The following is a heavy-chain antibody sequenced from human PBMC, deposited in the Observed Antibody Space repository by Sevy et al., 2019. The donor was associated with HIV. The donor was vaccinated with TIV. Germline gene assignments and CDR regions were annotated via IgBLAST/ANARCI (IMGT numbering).Heavy chain of an antibody. CDR3: KRASLLGYCSTTSCYYAFDI. CDR1: GITFSTSV. J-gene: IGHJ3*02. V-gene: IGHV3-21*01. D-gene: IGHD2-2*01. Sequence: GGSLRLSCNASGITFSTSVMNWVRQSPDRGLEWVSSISGDTYYTHYADSMRGRFIVSRDNAKNSLFLEMNSLTVADTAVYYCKRASLLGYCSTTSCYYAFDIWGPGTVVTVSS. CDR2: ISGDTYYT.